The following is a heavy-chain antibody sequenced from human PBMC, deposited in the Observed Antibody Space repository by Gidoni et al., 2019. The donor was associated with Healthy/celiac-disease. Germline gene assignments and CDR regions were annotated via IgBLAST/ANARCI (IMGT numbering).Heavy chain of an antibody. J-gene: IGHJ3*02. CDR3: ERGLAGTTWEAFDI. CDR1: VRPFSSYA. Sequence: QVQLVPSGAAVQKPHCSVRVSCKSSVRPFSSYAISWVRQAPGQGLEWMGGIIPIFGTANYAQKFQGRVTSTADESTSTAYMELSSLRSEDTAVYYCERGLAGTTWEAFDIWGQGTMVTVSS. V-gene: IGHV1-69*01. CDR2: IIPIFGTA. D-gene: IGHD1-1*01.